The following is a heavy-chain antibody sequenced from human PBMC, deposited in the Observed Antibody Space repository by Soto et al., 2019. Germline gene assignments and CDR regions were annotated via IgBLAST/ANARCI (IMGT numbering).Heavy chain of an antibody. D-gene: IGHD1-26*01. Sequence: EVQLVESGGGLVQPGGSLRLSCAASGFTFSRYWMTWVRQAPGKGLEWVATIKQDGSEKYSVDSVKGRFTISRDNAKNSLYLKMNSLRAEDTAVYYCARDGNFYGMDVWGQGTTVTVSS. CDR1: GFTFSRYW. CDR3: ARDGNFYGMDV. CDR2: IKQDGSEK. V-gene: IGHV3-7*04. J-gene: IGHJ6*02.